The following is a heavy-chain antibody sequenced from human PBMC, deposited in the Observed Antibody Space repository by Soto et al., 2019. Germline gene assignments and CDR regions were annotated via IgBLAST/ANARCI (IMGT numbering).Heavy chain of an antibody. Sequence: LSLTCAVSGGSISSSNWRSWVRQPQGKGLEWIGEIYHSGSTNYNPSLKSRVTISVDKSKNQFSLKLSSVTAADTAVYYCARHGASCDICYDYGMDVWGQGTTVTVS. CDR3: ARHGASCDICYDYGMDV. CDR1: GGSISSSNW. V-gene: IGHV4-4*02. J-gene: IGHJ6*02. CDR2: IYHSGST. D-gene: IGHD3-9*01.